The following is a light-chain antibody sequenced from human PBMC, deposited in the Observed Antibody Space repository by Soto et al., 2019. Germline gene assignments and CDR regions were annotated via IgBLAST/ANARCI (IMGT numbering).Light chain of an antibody. CDR3: QQRKNWPLT. CDR1: ESVVSNY. V-gene: IGKV3-11*01. Sequence: EIVLTQSPGTLSLSPGERATLSCRATESVVSNYLAWYQLKPGQAPRLLIYDASSRATGIPARFSGSGSGTDFTLAISSLEPEDFAVYYCQQRKNWPLTFGGGTKVDI. J-gene: IGKJ4*01. CDR2: DAS.